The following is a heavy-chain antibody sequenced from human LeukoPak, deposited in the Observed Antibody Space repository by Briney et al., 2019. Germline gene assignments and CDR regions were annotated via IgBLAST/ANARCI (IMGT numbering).Heavy chain of an antibody. CDR1: GGSISTYY. V-gene: IGHV4-59*08. J-gene: IGHJ3*02. Sequence: SETLSLTCTVSGGSISTYYWTWIRQPPGKGLEWIGYIYYSGSTNYNPSLKSRVTISVDTSKNQFSLKLISVTAADTAVYYCARPSNGWIDAFDNWGQGTMVTVSS. CDR2: IYYSGST. D-gene: IGHD6-19*01. CDR3: ARPSNGWIDAFDN.